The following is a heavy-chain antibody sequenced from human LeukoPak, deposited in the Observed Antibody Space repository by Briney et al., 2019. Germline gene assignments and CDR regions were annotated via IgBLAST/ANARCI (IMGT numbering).Heavy chain of an antibody. Sequence: GGSLRLSCAASGFTFSSYEMNWVRQAPGKGLEWVSYISSSGSSIYYADSVKGRFTIYRDNAKNSLYLQMNSLRAEDTAVYYCARGGYSSSWCYDYWGQGTLVTVSS. D-gene: IGHD6-13*01. J-gene: IGHJ4*02. V-gene: IGHV3-48*03. CDR3: ARGGYSSSWCYDY. CDR1: GFTFSSYE. CDR2: ISSSGSSI.